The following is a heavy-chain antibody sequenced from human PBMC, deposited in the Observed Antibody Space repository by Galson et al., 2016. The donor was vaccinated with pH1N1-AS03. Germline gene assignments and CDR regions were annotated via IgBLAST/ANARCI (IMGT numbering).Heavy chain of an antibody. CDR1: GGTFSSYA. CDR3: ARDANYDFWSGHDAFDI. D-gene: IGHD3-3*01. CDR2: IIAMFGTA. V-gene: IGHV1-69*06. J-gene: IGHJ3*02. Sequence: SVKVSCKASGGTFSSYAISWVRQAPGQGLGWMGGIIAMFGTANYAQKVQGRVTITADKSTSTAYMGLSSLRSEDTAVYYCARDANYDFWSGHDAFDIWGQGTMVTVSS.